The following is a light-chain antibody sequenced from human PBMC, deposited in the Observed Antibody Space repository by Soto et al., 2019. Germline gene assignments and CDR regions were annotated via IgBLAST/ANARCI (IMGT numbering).Light chain of an antibody. V-gene: IGLV2-23*02. J-gene: IGLJ2*01. CDR3: CSYAGSSTFVV. CDR2: EVS. CDR1: SSDVGSYNL. Sequence: QSALTQPASVSGSPGQSITLSCTGTSSDVGSYNLVSWYQQHPGKAPKLMIYEVSKRPSGVSNRFSGAKSGNTASLTISGLLAEDESDYYCCSYAGSSTFVVFVGGTKLTVL.